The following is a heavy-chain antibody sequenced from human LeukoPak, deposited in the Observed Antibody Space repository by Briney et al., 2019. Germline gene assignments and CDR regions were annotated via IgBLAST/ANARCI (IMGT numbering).Heavy chain of an antibody. J-gene: IGHJ6*02. CDR3: ARERIARNLLYYYGMDV. Sequence: PSETLSLTCTVSGGSISSSSYYWGWIRQPPGKGLEWIGSIYYSGSTYYNPSLKSRVTISVDTSKNQFSLKLSSVTAADTAVYYCARERIARNLLYYYGMDVWGQGTTVTVSS. CDR1: GGSISSSSYY. V-gene: IGHV4-39*07. CDR2: IYYSGST. D-gene: IGHD6-13*01.